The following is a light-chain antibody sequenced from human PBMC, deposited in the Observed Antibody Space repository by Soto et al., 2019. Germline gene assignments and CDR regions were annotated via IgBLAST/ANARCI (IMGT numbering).Light chain of an antibody. CDR3: QQYGSLLT. CDR2: GAS. V-gene: IGKV3-20*01. J-gene: IGKJ4*01. Sequence: EIVLTQSPGTLSLSPGERATLSCRASQSVSSSYLAWYQQKPGQAPRLLIYGASSRATGIPDRFSGSGSGKDFTLTIIRLEPEDFAVYYCQQYGSLLTFGGGTKVDIK. CDR1: QSVSSSY.